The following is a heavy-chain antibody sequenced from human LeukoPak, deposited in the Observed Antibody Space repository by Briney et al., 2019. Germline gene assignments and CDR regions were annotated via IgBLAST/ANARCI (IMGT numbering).Heavy chain of an antibody. CDR1: GYTFTGYY. D-gene: IGHD3-22*01. Sequence: ASVKVSCKASGYTFTGYYMHWVRQAPGQGLGWMGWINPNSGGTNYAQKFQGRVTMTRDTSISTAYMELSRLRSDDTAVYYCARWGYYDSSGYYGRAFDIWGQGTMVTVSS. V-gene: IGHV1-2*02. J-gene: IGHJ3*02. CDR2: INPNSGGT. CDR3: ARWGYYDSSGYYGRAFDI.